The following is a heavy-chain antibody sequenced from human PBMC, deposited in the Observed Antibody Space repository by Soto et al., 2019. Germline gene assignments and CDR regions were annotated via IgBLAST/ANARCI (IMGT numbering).Heavy chain of an antibody. CDR1: GGTFSSYA. Sequence: QVQLVQSGAEVKKPGSSVKVSCKASGGTFSSYAISWVRQAPGQGLEWMGGIIPIFGTANYAQKCQGRVTITADKSKSTAYMELSSLRSEDTAVYYCASGTGQIIAVAGFLSDGMDVWGQGTTVTVSS. J-gene: IGHJ6*02. CDR2: IIPIFGTA. CDR3: ASGTGQIIAVAGFLSDGMDV. V-gene: IGHV1-69*06. D-gene: IGHD6-19*01.